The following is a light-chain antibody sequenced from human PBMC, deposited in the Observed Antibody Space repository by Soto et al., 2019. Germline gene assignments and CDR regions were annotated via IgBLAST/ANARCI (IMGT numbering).Light chain of an antibody. CDR2: KAS. Sequence: DIQMTQSPSTLSASVGDRVTITCRASQSISTWLAWYQQKPGKAPKLLIYKASSLESGVPSEFSGSGSGTEFTLTSSSLQPDDFATYYCQQYSTYPWTFGRGTKVEI. V-gene: IGKV1-5*03. CDR3: QQYSTYPWT. CDR1: QSISTW. J-gene: IGKJ1*01.